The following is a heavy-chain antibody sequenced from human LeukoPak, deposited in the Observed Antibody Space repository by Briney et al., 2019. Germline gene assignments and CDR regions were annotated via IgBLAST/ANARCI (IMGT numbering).Heavy chain of an antibody. J-gene: IGHJ4*02. Sequence: SVKVSCKASXGTFSSYAISWVRQAPGQGLEWMGGIIPIFGTANYAQKFQGRVTITADESTSTAYMELSSLRSEDTAVYYCARVSRSSSHPGIFDYWGQGTLVTVSS. D-gene: IGHD6-13*01. CDR3: ARVSRSSSHPGIFDY. V-gene: IGHV1-69*13. CDR1: XGTFSSYA. CDR2: IIPIFGTA.